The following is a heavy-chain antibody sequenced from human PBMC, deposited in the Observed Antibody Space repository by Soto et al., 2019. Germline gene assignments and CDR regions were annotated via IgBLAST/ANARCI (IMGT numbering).Heavy chain of an antibody. CDR1: GGSISSYY. V-gene: IGHV4-59*01. CDR2: IYYSGST. Sequence: QVQLQESGPGLVKPSETLSLTCTVSGGSISSYYWSWIRQPPGKGLEWIGYIYYSGSTNYNPSLKSRLTLSVDTSKNQYALKLSSVTAEDTAVYYCGRAVQLSYYYDSSGYGNAFDIWGQGTMVPVSS. J-gene: IGHJ3*02. D-gene: IGHD3-22*01. CDR3: GRAVQLSYYYDSSGYGNAFDI.